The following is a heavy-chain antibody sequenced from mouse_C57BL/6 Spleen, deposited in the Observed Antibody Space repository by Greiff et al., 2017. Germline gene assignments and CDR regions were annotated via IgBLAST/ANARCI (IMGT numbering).Heavy chain of an antibody. Sequence: VQLQQSGAELVRPGASVTLSCKASGYTFTDYEMHWVKQTPVHGLEWIGAIDPETGGTAYNQKFKGKAILTADKSSSTAYMELRSLTSEDSAVYYCTREFYDYEAWCAYWGQGTLVTVSA. D-gene: IGHD2-4*01. J-gene: IGHJ3*01. V-gene: IGHV1-15*01. CDR3: TREFYDYEAWCAY. CDR1: GYTFTDYE. CDR2: IDPETGGT.